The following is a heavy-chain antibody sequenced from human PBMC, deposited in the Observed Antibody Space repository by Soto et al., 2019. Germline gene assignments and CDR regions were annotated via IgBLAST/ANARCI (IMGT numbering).Heavy chain of an antibody. J-gene: IGHJ4*02. D-gene: IGHD1-7*01. CDR2: ISYDGSNK. CDR1: GFTFSSYA. V-gene: IGHV3-30-3*01. Sequence: GGSLRLSCAASGFTFSSYAMHWVRQAPGKGLEWVAVISYDGSNKYYADSVKGRFTISRDNSQNTLYLQMNSLRAEDTAVYYCARGIIPLFITGTTGYWGQGTLVTVSS. CDR3: ARGIIPLFITGTTGY.